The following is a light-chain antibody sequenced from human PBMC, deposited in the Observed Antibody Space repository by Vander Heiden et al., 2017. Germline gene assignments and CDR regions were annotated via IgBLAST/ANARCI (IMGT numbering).Light chain of an antibody. CDR1: RSDVGGYNY. CDR2: EVS. V-gene: IGLV2-14*01. Sequence: QSALTQPAPVSGSPGQSITISCTGTRSDVGGYNYVPWYQQHPGKSPNLMVYEVSNRTSGVSNRFSASKSGNTASLTISGRQAEDDADYYCSTYTSSSLVVFGGGTKLTVL. CDR3: STYTSSSLVV. J-gene: IGLJ2*01.